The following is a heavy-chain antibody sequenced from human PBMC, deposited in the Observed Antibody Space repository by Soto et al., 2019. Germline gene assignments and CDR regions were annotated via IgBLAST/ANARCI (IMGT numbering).Heavy chain of an antibody. J-gene: IGHJ6*03. CDR2: IYYSGST. CDR1: GGSISSGGYY. D-gene: IGHD6-13*01. V-gene: IGHV4-31*03. Sequence: SETLSLTCTVSGGSISSGGYYWSWIRQHPGKGLEWIGYIYYSGSTYYNPSLKSRVTISVDTSKNQFSLKLSSVTAADTAVYYCAREGRAAAGYYYYYYMDVWGKGTTVTVSS. CDR3: AREGRAAAGYYYYYYMDV.